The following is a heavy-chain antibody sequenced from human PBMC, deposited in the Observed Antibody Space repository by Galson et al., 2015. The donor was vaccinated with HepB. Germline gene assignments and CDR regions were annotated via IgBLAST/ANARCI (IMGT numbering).Heavy chain of an antibody. CDR1: GFTFSSYG. V-gene: IGHV3-33*01. J-gene: IGHJ4*02. D-gene: IGHD5-18*01. CDR3: AREKSDGYSYGSLFY. Sequence: SLRLSCAASGFTFSSYGMHWVRQAPGKGLEWVALIWYDGRDKWYAGSVKGRFTISRDNSENTLYLQVNSLRAEDTAVYYCAREKSDGYSYGSLFYWGQGTLVTVSS. CDR2: IWYDGRDK.